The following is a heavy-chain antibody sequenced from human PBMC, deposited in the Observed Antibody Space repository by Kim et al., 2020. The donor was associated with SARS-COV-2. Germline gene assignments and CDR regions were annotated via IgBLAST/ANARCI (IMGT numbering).Heavy chain of an antibody. CDR3: ARLRVDSHYYYGMDV. CDR2: IYPGDSDT. CDR1: GYSFTSYW. Sequence: GESLKISCKGSGYSFTSYWIGWVRQMPGKGLEWMGIIYPGDSDTRYSPSFQGQVTISADKSISTAYLQWSSLKASDTAMYYCARLRVDSHYYYGMDVWGQGTTVTVSS. V-gene: IGHV5-51*01. J-gene: IGHJ6*02.